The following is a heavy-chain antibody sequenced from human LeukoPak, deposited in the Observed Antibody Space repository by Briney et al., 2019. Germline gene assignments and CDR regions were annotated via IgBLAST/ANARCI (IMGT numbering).Heavy chain of an antibody. V-gene: IGHV4-34*01. CDR1: GGSFSGYY. CDR3: ARGRLSVGYNYWDYFDY. Sequence: SETLSLTCAVSGGSFSGYYWSWIRQPPGKGLEWIGEINHSGSTNYNPSLKSRVTISVDTSKNQFSLKLSSVTAADTAVYYCARGRLSVGYNYWDYFDYWGQGILVTVSS. CDR2: INHSGST. J-gene: IGHJ4*02. D-gene: IGHD5-24*01.